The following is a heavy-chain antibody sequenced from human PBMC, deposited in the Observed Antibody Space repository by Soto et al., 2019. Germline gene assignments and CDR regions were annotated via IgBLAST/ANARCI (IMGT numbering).Heavy chain of an antibody. Sequence: DVQLLEAGGGLVQPGGSLRLSCAASGFSFKNYGMSWVRQAPGKGLEWLSAIIGNGDTAYYAGSVRGRFIISRDNSKNTLYLQLNDLGAEDTAMYYCAKDYDYGDSLPYDYWGQGTLVTVSS. V-gene: IGHV3-23*01. CDR2: IIGNGDTA. CDR1: GFSFKNYG. CDR3: AKDYDYGDSLPYDY. D-gene: IGHD4-17*01. J-gene: IGHJ4*02.